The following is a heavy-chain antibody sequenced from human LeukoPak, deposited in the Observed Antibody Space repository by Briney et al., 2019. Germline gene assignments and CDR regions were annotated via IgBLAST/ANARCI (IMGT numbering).Heavy chain of an antibody. D-gene: IGHD3-22*01. CDR3: TTGGSAMILVVTPFDY. CDR2: IKSKIDGGTT. J-gene: IGHJ4*02. CDR1: GFTFNNTW. Sequence: PGGSLRLSCAASGFTFNNTWMSWVRQAPGKGRGWVGRIKSKIDGGTTAYAAPVKGRFTISRDDSKNTRYRHMSSLKTEDKAVYYCTTGGSAMILVVTPFDYWGQGSLVTVSS. V-gene: IGHV3-15*01.